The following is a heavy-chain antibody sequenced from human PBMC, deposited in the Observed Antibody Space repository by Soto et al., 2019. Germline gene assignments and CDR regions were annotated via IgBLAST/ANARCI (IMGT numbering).Heavy chain of an antibody. CDR1: RFTFSAYE. CDR3: VRYCGTTLCNGVATRTFDY. CDR2: ISTSGSTV. J-gene: IGHJ4*02. V-gene: IGHV3-48*03. D-gene: IGHD5-12*01. Sequence: HPGGSLRLSCAASRFTFSAYEMHWFRQAPGKGLEWVSYISTSGSTVYYADSVKGRFTVSRDNTRNSLYLQMDSLRDEDTALYYCVRYCGTTLCNGVATRTFDYWGLGTLVTVSS.